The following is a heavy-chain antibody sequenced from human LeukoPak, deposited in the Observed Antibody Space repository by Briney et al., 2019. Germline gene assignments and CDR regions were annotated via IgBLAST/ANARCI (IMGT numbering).Heavy chain of an antibody. CDR1: GGTFTSYA. CDR3: ARWARVVVVPAAITHSYYYYGMDV. Sequence: SVKVSCKASGGTFTSYAISWVRQAPGQGLEWMGRIIPILGIANYAQKFQGRVTITADKSTSTAYMELSSLRSEDTAVYCCARWARVVVVPAAITHSYYYYGMDVWGQGTTVTVSS. CDR2: IIPILGIA. J-gene: IGHJ6*02. D-gene: IGHD2-2*01. V-gene: IGHV1-69*04.